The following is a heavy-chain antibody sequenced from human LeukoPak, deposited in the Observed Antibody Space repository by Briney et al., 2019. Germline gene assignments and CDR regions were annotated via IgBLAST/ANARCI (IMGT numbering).Heavy chain of an antibody. CDR3: ARTFLDYGDYFDAFDI. CDR2: IYYSGST. D-gene: IGHD4-17*01. J-gene: IGHJ3*02. CDR1: GGSISSYY. Sequence: PSETLSLTCTVSGGSISSYYWSWIRQPPGKGLEWIGYIYYSGSTNYNPSLQSRVTISVDTSKNQFSLKLSSVTAADTAVYYCARTFLDYGDYFDAFDIWGQGTMVTVSS. V-gene: IGHV4-59*01.